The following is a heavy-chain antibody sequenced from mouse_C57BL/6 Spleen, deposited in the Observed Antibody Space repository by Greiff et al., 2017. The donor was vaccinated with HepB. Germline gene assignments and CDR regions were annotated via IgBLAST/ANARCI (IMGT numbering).Heavy chain of an antibody. V-gene: IGHV1-81*01. CDR2: IYPRSGNT. CDR1: GYTFTSYG. Sequence: AQFQQAGAELARPGASVKLPCKAPGYTFTSYGISWVKQRTGQGLEWIGEIYPRSGNTYYNEKCKGKATLTADQPPSTAYMGLRSLTPEDSAVDFCARGGSYPGLYYFDYWGQGTTLTVSS. CDR3: ARGGSYPGLYYFDY. J-gene: IGHJ2*01. D-gene: IGHD1-1*02.